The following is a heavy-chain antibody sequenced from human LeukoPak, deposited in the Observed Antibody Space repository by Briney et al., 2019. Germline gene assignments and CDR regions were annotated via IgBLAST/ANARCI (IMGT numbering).Heavy chain of an antibody. V-gene: IGHV3-30*03. CDR3: ATALPYYYDSSGEPFDY. CDR1: GFTFSSYG. J-gene: IGHJ4*02. D-gene: IGHD3-22*01. CDR2: ISYDGSNK. Sequence: GGSLRLSCAASGFTFSSYGMHWVRRAPGKGLEWVAVISYDGSNKYYADSVKGRFTISRDNSKNTLYLQMNSLRAEDTAVYYCATALPYYYDSSGEPFDYWGQGTLVTVSS.